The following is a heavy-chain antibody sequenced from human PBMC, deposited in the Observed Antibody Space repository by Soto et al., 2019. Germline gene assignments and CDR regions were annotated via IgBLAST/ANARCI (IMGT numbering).Heavy chain of an antibody. D-gene: IGHD3-3*01. V-gene: IGHV3-30-3*01. J-gene: IGHJ6*02. CDR3: ARPDRYYDFWSGYCLV. CDR1: GFTFSSYA. CDR2: ISYDGSNK. Sequence: PGGSLRLSCAASGFTFSSYAMHWVRQAPGNGLEWVAVISYDGSNKYYADSVKGRFTISRDNSKNTLYLQMNSLRAEDTAVYYCARPDRYYDFWSGYCLVWGQGTTVTVSS.